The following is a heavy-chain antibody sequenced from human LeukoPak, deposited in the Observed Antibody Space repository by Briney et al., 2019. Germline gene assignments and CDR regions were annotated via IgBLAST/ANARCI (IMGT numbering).Heavy chain of an antibody. J-gene: IGHJ6*01. D-gene: IGHD2/OR15-2a*01. Sequence: GGSLRLSCAASGLTFDEYAMHWLGQAPGKGLEWVSGISGSGDNTLYADSVKGRFTISRDNSKNTLYLEMNSLRAEDTAIYYCAKMKGHPLPKYFMDVWGQGTTVTVSS. CDR2: ISGSGDNT. CDR1: GLTFDEYA. V-gene: IGHV3-23*01. CDR3: AKMKGHPLPKYFMDV.